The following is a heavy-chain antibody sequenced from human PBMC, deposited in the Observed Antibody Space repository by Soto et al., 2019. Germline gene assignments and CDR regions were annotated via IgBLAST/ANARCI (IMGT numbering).Heavy chain of an antibody. D-gene: IGHD3-10*01. CDR2: ISAYNGNT. CDR3: ARGPKWFGELFPFSSYYYYYMDV. J-gene: IGHJ6*03. CDR1: GYTFTSYG. Sequence: ASVKVSCKASGYTFTSYGISWVRQAPGQGLEWMGWISAYNGNTNYAQKLQGRVTMTTDTSTSTAYMELRSLRSDDTAVYYCARGPKWFGELFPFSSYYYYYMDVWGKGTTVTVSS. V-gene: IGHV1-18*01.